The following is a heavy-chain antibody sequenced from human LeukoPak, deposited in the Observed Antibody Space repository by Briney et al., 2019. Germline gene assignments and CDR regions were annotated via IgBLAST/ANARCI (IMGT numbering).Heavy chain of an antibody. CDR1: RGTYHSYA. CDR2: IMPLVGTA. V-gene: IGHV1-69*05. J-gene: IGHJ6*03. Sequence: SVQVSCKASRGTYHSYASHAVRQATSQGLEWMGRIMPLVGTASYAQEFQGRVRFTTDESASTAYMEVSSLRSEDTAVYYCAIGSLGDGYGVGDYYQYMDVWGKGTTVSVFS. CDR3: AIGSLGDGYGVGDYYQYMDV. D-gene: IGHD5-24*01.